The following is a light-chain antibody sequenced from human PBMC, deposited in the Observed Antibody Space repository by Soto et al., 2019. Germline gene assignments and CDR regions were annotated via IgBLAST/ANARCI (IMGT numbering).Light chain of an antibody. CDR1: QSISSY. CDR3: QQSYDTPPT. J-gene: IGKJ1*01. CDR2: VVS. Sequence: DIQMTQSPSSLSASVGDRVTITCRASQSISSYLNWYQQKPGKAPNLLIYVVSSLQSGVPSRFSGSGSGTDFTLTISSLQPEDFATYYCQQSYDTPPTFGQGTKVDNK. V-gene: IGKV1-39*01.